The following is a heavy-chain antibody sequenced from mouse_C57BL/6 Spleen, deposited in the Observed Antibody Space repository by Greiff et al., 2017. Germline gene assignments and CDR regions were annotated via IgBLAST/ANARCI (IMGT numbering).Heavy chain of an antibody. Sequence: VKLMESGAELVRPGTSVKVSCKASGYAFTNYLIEWVKQRPGQGLEWIGVINPGSGGTNYNEKFKGKATLTADKSSSTAYMQLSSLTSEDSAVYFCARGFGDFDVWGTGTTVTVSS. D-gene: IGHD3-1*01. V-gene: IGHV1-54*01. CDR2: INPGSGGT. CDR3: ARGFGDFDV. J-gene: IGHJ1*03. CDR1: GYAFTNYL.